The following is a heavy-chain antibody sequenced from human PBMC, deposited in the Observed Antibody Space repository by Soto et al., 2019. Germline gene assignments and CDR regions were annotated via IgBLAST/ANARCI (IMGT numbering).Heavy chain of an antibody. J-gene: IGHJ6*02. CDR3: AKAPGGYSYGYYYYYGMDV. Sequence: GGSLRLSCAASGFTFSSYGMHWVRQAPGKGLEWVAVISYDGSNKYYADSVKGRFTISRDNSKNTLYLQMNSLGAEDTAVYYCAKAPGGYSYGYYYYYGMDVWGQGTTVTVSS. V-gene: IGHV3-30*18. D-gene: IGHD5-18*01. CDR2: ISYDGSNK. CDR1: GFTFSSYG.